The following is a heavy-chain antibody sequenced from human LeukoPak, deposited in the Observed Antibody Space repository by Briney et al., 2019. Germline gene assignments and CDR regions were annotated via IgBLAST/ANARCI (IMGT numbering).Heavy chain of an antibody. CDR3: ARETLLRFLVPGP. CDR1: GGSISSGDYY. Sequence: SETLSLTCTVSGGSISSGDYYWSWIRQPPGKGLEWIGYIYYSGSTYYNPSLKSRVTISVDTSKNQFSLKLSSVTAADTAVYYCARETLLRFLVPGPWGQGSLVTVSS. J-gene: IGHJ5*02. V-gene: IGHV4-30-4*08. D-gene: IGHD3-3*01. CDR2: IYYSGST.